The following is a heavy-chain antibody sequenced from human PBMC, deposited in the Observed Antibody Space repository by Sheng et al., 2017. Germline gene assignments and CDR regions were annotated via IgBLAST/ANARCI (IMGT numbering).Heavy chain of an antibody. CDR3: ARDKIAYYYYMDV. CDR1: GFTFSSYS. V-gene: IGHV3-21*01. CDR2: ISSSSSYI. J-gene: IGHJ6*03. Sequence: EVQLVESGGGLVKPGGSLRLSCAASGFTFSSYSMNWVRQAPGKGLEWVSSISSSSSYIYYADSVKGRFTISRDNAKNSLYLQMNSLRAEDTAVYYCARDKIAYYYYMDVWGKGTTVTVSS. D-gene: IGHD3-22*01.